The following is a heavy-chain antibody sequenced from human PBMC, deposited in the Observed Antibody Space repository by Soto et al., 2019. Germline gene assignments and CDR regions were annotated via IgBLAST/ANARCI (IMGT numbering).Heavy chain of an antibody. CDR2: YGGSGGST. D-gene: IGHD3-16*01. Sequence: VQLLESGGGLAQRGGSLRLSCAASGFSFSTYGMTWVRQAPGKGLEWVSYGGSGGSTYYADSVKGRFTISRDNPKNTLYLQMNSLRAEDTAVYYCVKFRGRAYHYYYMDVWGNGTTVTVSS. V-gene: IGHV3-23*01. CDR1: GFSFSTYG. CDR3: VKFRGRAYHYYYMDV. J-gene: IGHJ6*03.